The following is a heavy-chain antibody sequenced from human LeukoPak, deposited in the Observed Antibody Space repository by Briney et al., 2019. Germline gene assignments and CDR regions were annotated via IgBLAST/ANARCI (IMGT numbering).Heavy chain of an antibody. CDR3: ARTTVWRGYYFDY. D-gene: IGHD3-3*01. CDR2: IYYSGST. CDR1: GYSISSGYY. J-gene: IGHJ4*02. Sequence: PSETLSLTCAVSGYSISSGYYWGWIRQPPGKGLEWIGYIYYSGSTNYNPSLKSRVTISVDTSKNQFSLKLSSVTAADTAVYYCARTTVWRGYYFDYWGQGTLVTVSS. V-gene: IGHV4-38-2*01.